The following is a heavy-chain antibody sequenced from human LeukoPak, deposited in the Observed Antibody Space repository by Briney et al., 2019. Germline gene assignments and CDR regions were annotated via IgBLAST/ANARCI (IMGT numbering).Heavy chain of an antibody. D-gene: IGHD5-24*01. CDR1: GGSISSYY. V-gene: IGHV4-59*12. Sequence: PSETLSLTCTVSGGSISSYYWSWIRQPPGKGLEWIGYIYYGGSTNYNPSLKSRVTISVDTSKNQFSLKLSSVTAADTAVYYCARDPMTATGYWGQGTLVTVSS. J-gene: IGHJ4*02. CDR2: IYYGGST. CDR3: ARDPMTATGY.